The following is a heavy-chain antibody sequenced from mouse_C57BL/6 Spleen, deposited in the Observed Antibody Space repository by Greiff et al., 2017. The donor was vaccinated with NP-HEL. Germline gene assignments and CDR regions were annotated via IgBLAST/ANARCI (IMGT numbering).Heavy chain of an antibody. J-gene: IGHJ4*01. CDR1: GYTFTSYW. D-gene: IGHD1-1*01. CDR3: ARTDYYGSSYAMDY. V-gene: IGHV1-55*01. CDR2: IYPGSGST. Sequence: QVQLQQPGAELVKPGASVKMSCKASGYTFTSYWITWVKQRPGQVLEWIGDIYPGSGSTNYNEKFKSKATLTVDTSSSTAYMQLSSLTSEDSAVYYCARTDYYGSSYAMDYWGQGTSVTVSS.